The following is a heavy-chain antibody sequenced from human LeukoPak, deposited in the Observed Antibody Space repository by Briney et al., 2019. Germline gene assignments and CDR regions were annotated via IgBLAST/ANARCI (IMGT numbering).Heavy chain of an antibody. J-gene: IGHJ6*03. CDR2: INSDGSST. D-gene: IGHD2-21*02. CDR3: ARTGVVVTLSYHYYYMDV. CDR1: GFTFSSYW. V-gene: IGHV3-74*01. Sequence: QSGGSLRLSCAASGFTFSSYWMHWVRQAPGKGPVWVSRINSDGSSTSYGDSMKGRFTISRDNAKNTLYLQMNSLRAEDTAVYYCARTGVVVTLSYHYYYMDVWGKGTTATVSS.